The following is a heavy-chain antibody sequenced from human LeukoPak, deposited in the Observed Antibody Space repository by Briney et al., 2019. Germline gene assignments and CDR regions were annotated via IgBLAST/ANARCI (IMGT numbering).Heavy chain of an antibody. D-gene: IGHD2-21*02. V-gene: IGHV4-39*07. J-gene: IGHJ4*02. CDR2: IYYSGST. CDR3: ARAGRGGVTAIRAPFDY. CDR1: GGSISSSSYY. Sequence: SETLSLTRTVSGGSISSSSYYWGWIRQPPGKGLEWNGSIYYSGSTYYNPSLKSRVTISVDTYKNQFSLKLSSVTAADTAVHYCARAGRGGVTAIRAPFDYWGQGTLVTVSS.